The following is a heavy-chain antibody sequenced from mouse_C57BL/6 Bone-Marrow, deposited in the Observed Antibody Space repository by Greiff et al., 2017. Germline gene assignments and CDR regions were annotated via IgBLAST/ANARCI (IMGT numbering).Heavy chain of an antibody. Sequence: VQLQQPGAELVKPGASVKMSCKASGYTFPSYWITWVKQRPGQGLEWIGDIYPGSGSTNYNEKIKSKATLTVDTSSSTSYLQLSSLTSEDSAVFYCARPYYSNYWYFDVWGTGTTVTVSS. CDR1: GYTFPSYW. J-gene: IGHJ1*03. CDR2: IYPGSGST. V-gene: IGHV1-55*01. CDR3: ARPYYSNYWYFDV. D-gene: IGHD2-5*01.